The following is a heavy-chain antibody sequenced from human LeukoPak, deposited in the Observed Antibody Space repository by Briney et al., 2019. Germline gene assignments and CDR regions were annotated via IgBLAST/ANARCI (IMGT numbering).Heavy chain of an antibody. V-gene: IGHV4-34*01. Sequence: PSETLSLTCTVSGGSISSYYWSWIRQPPGKGLEWIREINHSGSTNYNPSLKSRVTISVDTSKNQFSLKLSSVTAADTAVYYCARGGYCSGGSCYNYWGQGTLVTVSS. J-gene: IGHJ4*02. D-gene: IGHD2-15*01. CDR2: INHSGST. CDR1: GGSISSYY. CDR3: ARGGYCSGGSCYNY.